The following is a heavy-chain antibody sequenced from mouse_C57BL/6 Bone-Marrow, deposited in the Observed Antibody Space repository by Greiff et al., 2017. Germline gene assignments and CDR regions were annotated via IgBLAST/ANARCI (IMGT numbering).Heavy chain of an antibody. Sequence: EVKLQESGPGLVKPSQSLSLTCSVTGYSITSGYYWNWIRQFPGNKLEWMGYISYDGSNNYNPSLKNRISIIRDTSKNQFFLKLNSVTTEDTATYYCTREDYYGRSPWFAYWGQRTLVTVSA. CDR3: TREDYYGRSPWFAY. D-gene: IGHD1-1*01. J-gene: IGHJ3*01. V-gene: IGHV3-6*01. CDR2: ISYDGSN. CDR1: GYSITSGYY.